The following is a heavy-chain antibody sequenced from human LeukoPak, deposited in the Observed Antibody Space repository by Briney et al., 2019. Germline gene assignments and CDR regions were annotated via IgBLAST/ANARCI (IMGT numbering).Heavy chain of an antibody. CDR2: ISYDGSNK. CDR3: ASGDKWLVFFDY. D-gene: IGHD6-19*01. V-gene: IGHV3-30*03. CDR1: GFTFSSYG. J-gene: IGHJ4*02. Sequence: GGSLRLSCAASGFTFSSYGMHWVRQAPGKGLEWVAVISYDGSNKYYADSVKGRFTISRDNSKNTLYLQMNSLRAEDTAVYYCASGDKWLVFFDYWGQGTLVTVSS.